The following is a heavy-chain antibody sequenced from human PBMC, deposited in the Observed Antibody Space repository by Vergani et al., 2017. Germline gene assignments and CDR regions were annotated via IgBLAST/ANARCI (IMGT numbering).Heavy chain of an antibody. CDR1: GGSISSSSYY. CDR3: ARGEAAAGSDAFDI. CDR2: IYYSGST. J-gene: IGHJ3*02. D-gene: IGHD6-13*01. Sequence: QLQLQESGPGLVKPSETLSLTCTVSGGSISSSSYYWGWIRQPPGKGLEWIGSIYYSGSTYYNPSLKSRVTISVDTSKNQFSLKLSSVTAADTAVYYCARGEAAAGSDAFDIWGQGTMVTVSS. V-gene: IGHV4-39*01.